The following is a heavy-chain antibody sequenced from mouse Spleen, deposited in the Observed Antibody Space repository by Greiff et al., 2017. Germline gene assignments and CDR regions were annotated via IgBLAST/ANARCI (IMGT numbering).Heavy chain of an antibody. CDR3: ARQGYYGNSNAMDY. D-gene: IGHD2-1*01. CDR2: ISNGGSST. J-gene: IGHJ4*01. CDR1: GFTFSDYC. V-gene: IGHV5-12*02. Sequence: DVKLVESGGGLVQPGGSLKLSCTTSGFTFSDYCMYWVRQTPEKRLEWVAYISNGGSSTYYPDTVKGRFTISRDNAKNTLYLQMSRLKSEDTAMYYCARQGYYGNSNAMDYWGQGTSVIVSS.